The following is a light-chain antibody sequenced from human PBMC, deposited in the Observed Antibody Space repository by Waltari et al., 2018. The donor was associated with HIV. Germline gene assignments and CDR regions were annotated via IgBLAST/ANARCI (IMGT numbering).Light chain of an antibody. Sequence: DIVMTQSPESLAVSLGERATINCRSSQSLLHSSNNKNPLAWYQQKAGQPPKLRIYWASTRESGVPDRVSGSGSVTDFTLTISIFQAEDVAIYYCQQFYNPPVTFGGGTKVEI. J-gene: IGKJ4*01. V-gene: IGKV4-1*01. CDR3: QQFYNPPVT. CDR2: WAS. CDR1: QSLLHSSNNKNP.